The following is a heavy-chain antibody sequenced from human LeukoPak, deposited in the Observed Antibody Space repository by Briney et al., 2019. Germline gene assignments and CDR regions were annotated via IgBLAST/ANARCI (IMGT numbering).Heavy chain of an antibody. Sequence: PSETLSLTCKVSGDSISNSGWSWGWVRQFPGKGLEWIGYIYYSGSTSYNPSLKSRVIISIDRSKNQFSLKLSSVTAADSAVYYCARDGGYGSGSYYMAYWGQGTLVTVSS. J-gene: IGHJ4*02. D-gene: IGHD3-10*01. CDR1: GDSISNSGWS. CDR3: ARDGGYGSGSYYMAY. V-gene: IGHV4-31*03. CDR2: IYYSGST.